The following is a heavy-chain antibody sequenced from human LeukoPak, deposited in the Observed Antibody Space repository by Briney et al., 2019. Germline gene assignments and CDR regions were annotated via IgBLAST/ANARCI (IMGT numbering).Heavy chain of an antibody. CDR2: ISTTSSHI. V-gene: IGHV3-21*04. CDR3: AKGDLGYCSSTSCNDY. Sequence: PGGSLRLSCAASGFTFSSYAMIWVRQAPGKGLEWVSSISTTSSHIYYADSVKGRFTISRDNAKNSLYLQMNSLRAEDMAVYYCAKGDLGYCSSTSCNDYWGQGTLVTVSS. D-gene: IGHD2-2*01. CDR1: GFTFSSYA. J-gene: IGHJ4*02.